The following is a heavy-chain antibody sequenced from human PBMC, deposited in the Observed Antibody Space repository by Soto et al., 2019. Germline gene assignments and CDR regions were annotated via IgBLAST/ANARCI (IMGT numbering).Heavy chain of an antibody. CDR1: GGSITSAGYY. CDR3: ARGLPFSYYAMDV. Sequence: QVQLQESGPGLVRPSETLSLTCDVSGGSITSAGYYWSWIRQRPGKGLDWIGYIYYSGNTRYNPSVKSRVTISVDTSKNQFSLRLTSVTAADTAVYYWARGLPFSYYAMDVWGQGTTVTVSS. V-gene: IGHV4-31*11. J-gene: IGHJ6*02. CDR2: IYYSGNT.